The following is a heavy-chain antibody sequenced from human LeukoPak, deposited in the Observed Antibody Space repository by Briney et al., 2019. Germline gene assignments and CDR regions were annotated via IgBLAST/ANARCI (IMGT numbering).Heavy chain of an antibody. Sequence: ASVKVSCKASGGTFSSYAISWVRQAPGQGLEWTGRIIPILGIANYAQKFQGRVTITADKSTSTAYMELSSLRSEDTAVYYCARRYLSSSWYGGYYYYGMDVWGQGTTVTVSS. V-gene: IGHV1-69*04. CDR2: IIPILGIA. D-gene: IGHD6-13*01. CDR1: GGTFSSYA. CDR3: ARRYLSSSWYGGYYYYGMDV. J-gene: IGHJ6*02.